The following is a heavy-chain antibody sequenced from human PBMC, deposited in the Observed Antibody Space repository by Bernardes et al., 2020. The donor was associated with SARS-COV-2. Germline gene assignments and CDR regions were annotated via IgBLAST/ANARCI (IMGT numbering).Heavy chain of an antibody. CDR3: ARQAYGSGSYLGY. Sequence: SEPLSPTCPVSGGSIRSSRFYWCWLRQSPGKGLEWLGSLFHSGSTSYNPSLSRPVTISVDTSKNQFSLKLRSVTAADTAVYYCARQAYGSGSYLGYWGRGTLVTVSS. D-gene: IGHD3-10*01. J-gene: IGHJ4*02. V-gene: IGHV4-39*01. CDR2: LFHSGST. CDR1: GGSIRSSRFY.